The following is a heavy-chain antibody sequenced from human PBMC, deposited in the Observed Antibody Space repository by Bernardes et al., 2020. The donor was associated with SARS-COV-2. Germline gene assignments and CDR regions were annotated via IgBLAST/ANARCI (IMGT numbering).Heavy chain of an antibody. CDR2: IKLDGSET. Sequence: GGSLRLSCAASGFTFTNYWMTWLRQTPGKGLEWVASIKLDGSETYYVDSVRGRFTISRDNAKNSLYLQMNSLRAEDTAIYYCARGASYYAWGQGTLVTVSS. D-gene: IGHD3-10*01. J-gene: IGHJ5*02. V-gene: IGHV3-7*04. CDR3: ARGASYYA. CDR1: GFTFTNYW.